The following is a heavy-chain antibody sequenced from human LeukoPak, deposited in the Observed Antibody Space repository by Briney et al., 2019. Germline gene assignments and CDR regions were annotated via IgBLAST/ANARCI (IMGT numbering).Heavy chain of an antibody. CDR2: IYTSGST. V-gene: IGHV4-4*07. Sequence: SETLSLTCTVSGGSISSYYWSWIRQPAGKGLEWIGRIYTSGSTNYNPSLKSRVTMSVDTSKNQFSLKLSSVTAADTAVYYCAKDRDLWDYGPKDYWGQGTLVTVSS. D-gene: IGHD4/OR15-4a*01. CDR3: AKDRDLWDYGPKDY. J-gene: IGHJ4*02. CDR1: GGSISSYY.